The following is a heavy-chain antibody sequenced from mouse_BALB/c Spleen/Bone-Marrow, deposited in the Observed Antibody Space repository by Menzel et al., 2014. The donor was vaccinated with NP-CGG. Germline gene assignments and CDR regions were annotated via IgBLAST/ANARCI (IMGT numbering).Heavy chain of an antibody. CDR3: TREGWLRYFDY. CDR1: GYTFTSYW. Sequence: LKESGSELVRPGASVKLSCKASGYTFTSYWMHWVKQRHGQGLEWIGNIYPGSGSTNYDEKSKSKGTLTVDTSSSTAYMHLSSLTSEDSAVYYCTREGWLRYFDYWGQGTTLTVSS. CDR2: IYPGSGST. J-gene: IGHJ2*01. V-gene: IGHV1S22*01. D-gene: IGHD2-2*01.